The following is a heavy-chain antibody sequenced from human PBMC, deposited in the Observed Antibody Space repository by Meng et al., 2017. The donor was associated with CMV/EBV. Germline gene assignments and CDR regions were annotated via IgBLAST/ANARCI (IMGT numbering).Heavy chain of an antibody. V-gene: IGHV3-21*01. J-gene: IGHJ6*02. D-gene: IGHD2-2*01. CDR3: ARDYCSSTSCGNYYYYGMDV. CDR1: GFTFSSYS. Sequence: GGSLRLSCAASGFTFSSYSMNWVRQAPGKGLEWVSSISSSSSYIYYADSVKGRFTISRDNAKKSLYLQMNSLRAEDTAVYYCARDYCSSTSCGNYYYYGMDVWGQGTTVTVSS. CDR2: ISSSSSYI.